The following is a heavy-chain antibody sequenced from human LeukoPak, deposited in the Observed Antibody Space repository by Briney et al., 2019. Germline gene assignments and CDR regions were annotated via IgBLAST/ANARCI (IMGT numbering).Heavy chain of an antibody. CDR3: ARTRGSYPPFDY. CDR2: IYYSGST. Sequence: SETLSLICTVSGGSISSYYWSWIRQPPGKGLEWIGYIYYSGSTNYNPSLKSRVTISVDTSKNQFSLKLSSVTAADTAVYYCARTRGSYPPFDYWGQGTLVTVSS. V-gene: IGHV4-59*01. CDR1: GGSISSYY. D-gene: IGHD1-26*01. J-gene: IGHJ4*02.